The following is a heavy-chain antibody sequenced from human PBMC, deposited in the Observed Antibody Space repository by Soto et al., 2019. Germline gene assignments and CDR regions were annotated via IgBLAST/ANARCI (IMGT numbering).Heavy chain of an antibody. CDR3: AHRRLIGEPDDAFDI. D-gene: IGHD2-8*01. CDR2: IYWDDDK. V-gene: IGHV2-5*02. J-gene: IGHJ3*02. CDR1: GFSLSTSGVG. Sequence: QITLKESGPPLVKPTQTLTLTCTFSGFSLSTSGVGVGWIRQPPGKALEWLALIYWDDDKRYSPSLKSRLTITKDTSKNQVVLTMTNLDPVDTATYYCAHRRLIGEPDDAFDIWGQGTMVTVSS.